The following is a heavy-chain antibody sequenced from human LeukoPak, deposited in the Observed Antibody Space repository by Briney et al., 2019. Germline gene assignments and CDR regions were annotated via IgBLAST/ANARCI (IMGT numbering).Heavy chain of an antibody. CDR1: GFTVSSTY. CDR2: IYKDGKI. CDR3: ASRHCSGGDCYFAGADPFDH. Sequence: PGGSRRLSCAASGFTVSSTYMSWVRQAPGKGLEWVSVIYKDGKIYYIDSVKGRFTISRDTSKNTLYLQMNSLRAEDTAVYYCASRHCSGGDCYFAGADPFDHWGQGTLVTVSS. D-gene: IGHD2-21*01. J-gene: IGHJ4*02. V-gene: IGHV3-53*01.